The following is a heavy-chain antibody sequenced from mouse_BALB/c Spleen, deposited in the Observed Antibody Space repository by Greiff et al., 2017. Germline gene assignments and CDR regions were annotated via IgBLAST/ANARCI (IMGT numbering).Heavy chain of an antibody. CDR1: GYTFTDYA. Sequence: VKLQESGAELVRPGVSVKISCKGSGYTFTDYAMHWVKQSHAKSLEWIGVISTYYGDASYNQKFKGKATMTVDKSSSTAYMELARLTSEESAIYYCARERPTATKAMDYWGQGTSVTVSS. CDR3: ARERPTATKAMDY. V-gene: IGHV1S137*01. CDR2: ISTYYGDA. D-gene: IGHD1-2*01. J-gene: IGHJ4*01.